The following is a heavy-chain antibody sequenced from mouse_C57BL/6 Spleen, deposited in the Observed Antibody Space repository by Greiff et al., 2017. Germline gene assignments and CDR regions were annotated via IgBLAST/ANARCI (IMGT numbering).Heavy chain of an antibody. J-gene: IGHJ2*02. Sequence: QVQLQQSGAELMKPGASVKLSCKATGYTFTGYWIEWVKQRPGHGLEWIGEILPGGGSTNYNEKFKGKATFTADTSSTTAYMQLSSLTTEDSAIYCCARDYYGSRDDVDYWGQGTSLTVSS. CDR2: ILPGGGST. D-gene: IGHD1-1*01. V-gene: IGHV1-9*01. CDR1: GYTFTGYW. CDR3: ARDYYGSRDDVDY.